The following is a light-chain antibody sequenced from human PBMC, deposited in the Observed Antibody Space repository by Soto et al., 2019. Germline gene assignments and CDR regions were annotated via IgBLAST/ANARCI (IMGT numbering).Light chain of an antibody. CDR2: DDN. CDR3: GSWDSSLRAYV. Sequence: QSVMTQPPSVSAAPGQKFTISCSGSSSNIGGNSVSWYQQLPGTAPKLLIYDDNKRPSGIPDRFSGSKSGTSATLGITGFQTGDEADYYCGSWDSSLRAYVFGTGTKVTVL. J-gene: IGLJ1*01. V-gene: IGLV1-51*01. CDR1: SSNIGGNS.